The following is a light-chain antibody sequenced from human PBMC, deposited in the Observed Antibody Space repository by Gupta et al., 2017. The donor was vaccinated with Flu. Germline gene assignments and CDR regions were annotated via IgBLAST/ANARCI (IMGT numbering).Light chain of an antibody. Sequence: DIVMTQSPLSLPVTPGEPASISCRSSQSLLHRYGYNHLDWYLQKPGQSPQLLIYLGSNRASGVPDRFSGSGSGTDFTLKITRGEAEDVGVYYCMQALQTPRTFGQGTKLEIK. CDR2: LGS. J-gene: IGKJ2*01. CDR1: QSLLHRYGYNH. V-gene: IGKV2-28*01. CDR3: MQALQTPRT.